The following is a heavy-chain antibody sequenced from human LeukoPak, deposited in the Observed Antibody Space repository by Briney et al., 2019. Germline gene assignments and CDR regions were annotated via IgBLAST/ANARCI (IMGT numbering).Heavy chain of an antibody. CDR1: GFTFTNYD. J-gene: IGHJ5*02. V-gene: IGHV1-8*01. CDR2: MNPKSGSA. D-gene: IGHD3-3*01. CDR3: ARNLDLSGYYMWFDP. Sequence: GASVKVSCKASGFTFTNYDINWMRQATGQGLEWMGWMNPKSGSAGYAQKFQGRVTMTRNTSISTAYIELSSLRSEDTAIYYCARNLDLSGYYMWFDPWGQGTLVTVSS.